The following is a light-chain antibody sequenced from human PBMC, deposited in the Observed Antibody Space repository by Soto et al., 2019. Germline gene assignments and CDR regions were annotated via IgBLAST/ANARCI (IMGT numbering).Light chain of an antibody. CDR3: SSYAGNNKLVYV. V-gene: IGLV2-8*01. J-gene: IGLJ1*01. CDR1: SSDVGGYNY. Sequence: QSVLAQPPSASGSPGQSVTISCTGTSSDVGGYNYVSWYQQHPGKAPKLIISDVSKRPSGVPDRFSGSKSGNTASLTVSGLQAEDDADYYCSSYAGNNKLVYVFGTGTEVTVL. CDR2: DVS.